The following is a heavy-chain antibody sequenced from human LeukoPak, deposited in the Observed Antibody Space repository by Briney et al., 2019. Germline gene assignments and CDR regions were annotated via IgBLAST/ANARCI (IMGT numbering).Heavy chain of an antibody. CDR1: GYTFTGYY. CDR2: INPNSGGT. V-gene: IGHV1-2*02. CDR3: ARGVITDLR. J-gene: IGHJ4*02. D-gene: IGHD3-22*01. Sequence: ASVKVSCKASGYTFTGYYMHWVRQAPGQGLEWMGWINPNSGGTNYAQKFQGRVTTTRNTSISTAYMELSSLRSEDTAVYYCARGVITDLRWGQGTLVTVSS.